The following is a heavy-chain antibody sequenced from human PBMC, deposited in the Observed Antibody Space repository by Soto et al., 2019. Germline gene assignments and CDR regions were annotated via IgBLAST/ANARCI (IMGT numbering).Heavy chain of an antibody. Sequence: LSLTCTVSGGSISSSSYYWGWIRQPPGKGLEWIGSIYYSGSTYYNPSLKSRVTISVDTSKNQFSLKLSSVTAADTAVYYFASPIMVRGVFPYYYYYGMDVWGQGTTVTVSS. D-gene: IGHD3-10*01. CDR2: IYYSGST. V-gene: IGHV4-39*01. CDR1: GGSISSSSYY. CDR3: ASPIMVRGVFPYYYYYGMDV. J-gene: IGHJ6*02.